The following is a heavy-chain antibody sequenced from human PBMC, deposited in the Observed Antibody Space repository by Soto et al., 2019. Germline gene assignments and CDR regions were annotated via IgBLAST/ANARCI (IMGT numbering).Heavy chain of an antibody. CDR1: GFTFSGYW. CDR3: ASLFGGGYCSSTSECLPG. J-gene: IGHJ4*02. V-gene: IGHV3-74*01. D-gene: IGHD2-2*01. CDR2: INSDGSST. Sequence: PGGSLRLSCAASGFTFSGYWMHWVRQAPGKGLVWVSRINSDGSSTSYADSVKGRFTISRDNAKNTLYLQMNSLRAEDTAVYYCASLFGGGYCSSTSECLPGWGQGTLVTVSS.